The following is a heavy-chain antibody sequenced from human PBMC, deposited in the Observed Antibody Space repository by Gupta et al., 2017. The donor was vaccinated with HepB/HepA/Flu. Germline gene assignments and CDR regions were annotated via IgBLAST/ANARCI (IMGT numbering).Heavy chain of an antibody. J-gene: IGHJ3*02. CDR3: AKIWRWQQPQDACDI. CDR2: INPNSGGT. Sequence: QVQLVQSGAEVKTPGASVKVSCKASGYTFTGYYMHWVRQAPGQGLEWMGWINPNSGGTNNAQRFQGRVTMTRNTSIDTAYMELSSLKSDDTAVYYWAKIWRWQQPQDACDIWGQGTLVTVSS. D-gene: IGHD5-24*01. V-gene: IGHV1-2*02. CDR1: GYTFTGYY.